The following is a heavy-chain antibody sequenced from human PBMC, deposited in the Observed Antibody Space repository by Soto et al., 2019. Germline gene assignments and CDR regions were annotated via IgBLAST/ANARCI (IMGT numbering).Heavy chain of an antibody. CDR1: GFTFSSYS. CDR3: ARDLHPAMLGGGLRYFEAPINY. J-gene: IGHJ4*02. D-gene: IGHD3-9*01. CDR2: ISSSSSYI. Sequence: NPGGSLRLSCAASGFTFSSYSMDWVRQAPGKGLEWVSSISSSSSYIYYADSVKGRFTISRDNAKNSLYLQMNSLRAEDTAVYYCARDLHPAMLGGGLRYFEAPINYWGQGTLVTVSS. V-gene: IGHV3-21*01.